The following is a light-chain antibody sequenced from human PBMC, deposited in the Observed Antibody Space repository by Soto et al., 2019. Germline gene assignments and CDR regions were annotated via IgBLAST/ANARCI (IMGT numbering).Light chain of an antibody. Sequence: QSVLTQPASVSGSPGQSITISCTGTSSDVGSYNLVSWYQQHPGKAPKLMIYEVSKRPSGVSNRFSGSKSGNTASLTISGLQAEDEADYYCCSYASSINPLIFGTGTKVTVL. CDR1: SSDVGSYNL. CDR3: CSYASSINPLI. CDR2: EVS. V-gene: IGLV2-23*02. J-gene: IGLJ1*01.